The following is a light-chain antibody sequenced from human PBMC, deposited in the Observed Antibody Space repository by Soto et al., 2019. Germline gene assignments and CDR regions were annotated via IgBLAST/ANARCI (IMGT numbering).Light chain of an antibody. Sequence: IQMTQSPSSLSASVGDGVTITCRASQDIGSWFAWYQQKPGKAPTLLIYAASNLQSGVPSRFRGSRSGTEFTLTVSSLQPEDVATYYCLQDHDDSWTFGQGTKVDIK. CDR1: QDIGSW. V-gene: IGKV1-6*01. J-gene: IGKJ1*01. CDR3: LQDHDDSWT. CDR2: AAS.